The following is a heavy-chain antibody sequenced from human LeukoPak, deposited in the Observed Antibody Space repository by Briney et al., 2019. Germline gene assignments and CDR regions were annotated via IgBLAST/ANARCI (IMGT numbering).Heavy chain of an antibody. D-gene: IGHD2-21*02. CDR3: ARGPSRIVVVTAIYFDY. CDR2: IYYSGST. Sequence: SETLSLTCTVSGGSISSYYWSWIRQPPGKGLEWIGYIYYSGSTNYNPSLKSRVTISVDTSKNQFSLKLSSVTAADTAVYYCARGPSRIVVVTAIYFDYWGQGTLVTVSS. V-gene: IGHV4-59*12. J-gene: IGHJ4*02. CDR1: GGSISSYY.